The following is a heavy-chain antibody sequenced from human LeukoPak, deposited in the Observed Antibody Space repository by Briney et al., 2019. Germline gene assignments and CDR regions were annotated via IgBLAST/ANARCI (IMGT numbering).Heavy chain of an antibody. CDR1: GYTFTGYY. Sequence: GASVKVSCKASGYTFTGYYIHWVRQAPGQGLEWMGWINPNSSGTNYAQKFQGRVTMTRDTSISTAYMELSRLRSDDTAVYYCARTGYYATSVHDAFDIWGQGTMVTVSS. D-gene: IGHD3-22*01. CDR2: INPNSSGT. J-gene: IGHJ3*02. CDR3: ARTGYYATSVHDAFDI. V-gene: IGHV1-2*02.